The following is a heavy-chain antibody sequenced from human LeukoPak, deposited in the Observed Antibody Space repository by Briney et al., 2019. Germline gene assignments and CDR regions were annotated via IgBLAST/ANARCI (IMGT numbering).Heavy chain of an antibody. D-gene: IGHD5-24*01. Sequence: GGGLRLSCAAPWFTLSSYWMHWGRPAPGPGLGRVAVISYDGSNKYYADSVKGRFTISRDNSKNTLYLQMNSLRAEDTAVYYCAKDRDWYYFDYWGQGTLVTVSS. CDR3: AKDRDWYYFDY. CDR1: WFTLSSYW. J-gene: IGHJ4*02. V-gene: IGHV3-30*18. CDR2: ISYDGSNK.